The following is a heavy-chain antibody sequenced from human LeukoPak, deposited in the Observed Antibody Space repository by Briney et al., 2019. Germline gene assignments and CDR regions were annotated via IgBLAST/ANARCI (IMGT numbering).Heavy chain of an antibody. CDR3: ARGSPTVTTGGEYFDY. CDR2: IIPIFGTA. CDR1: GYTFTSYA. V-gene: IGHV1-69*13. J-gene: IGHJ4*02. D-gene: IGHD4-17*01. Sequence: SVKVSCKASGYTFTSYAISWVRQAPGQGLEWMGGIIPIFGTANYAQKFQGRVTITADESTSTAYMELSSLRSEDTAVYYCARGSPTVTTGGEYFDYWGQGTLVTVSS.